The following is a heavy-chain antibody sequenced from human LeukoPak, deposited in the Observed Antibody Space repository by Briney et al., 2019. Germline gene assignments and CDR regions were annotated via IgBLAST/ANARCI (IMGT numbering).Heavy chain of an antibody. CDR1: GGSISSGSYY. J-gene: IGHJ4*02. CDR2: IYTSGST. Sequence: PSETLSLTCTVSGGSISSGSYYWSWIRQPAGKGLEWIGRIYTSGSTNYNPSLKSRVTISVDTSKNQFSLKLSSVTAADTAVYYCARDIPATGSGSSRTYYFDYWGQGTLVTVSS. D-gene: IGHD3-10*01. CDR3: ARDIPATGSGSSRTYYFDY. V-gene: IGHV4-61*02.